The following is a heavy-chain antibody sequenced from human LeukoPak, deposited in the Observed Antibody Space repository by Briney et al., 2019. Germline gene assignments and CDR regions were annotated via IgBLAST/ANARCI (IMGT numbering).Heavy chain of an antibody. CDR2: ISSSSCI. CDR3: AREPYSSSWYWFDP. V-gene: IGHV3-21*01. CDR1: GFTFSSYS. Sequence: GGSLRLSCAASGFTFSSYSMNWVRQAPGKGLEWVSSISSSSCIYYADSVKGRFTISRDNAKNSLYLQMNSLRAEDTAVYYCAREPYSSSWYWFDPWGQGTLVAVSS. D-gene: IGHD6-13*01. J-gene: IGHJ5*02.